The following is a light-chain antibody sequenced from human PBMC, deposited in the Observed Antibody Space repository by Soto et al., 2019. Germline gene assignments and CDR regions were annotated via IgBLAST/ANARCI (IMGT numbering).Light chain of an antibody. Sequence: QSALTQPPSASATPGQRVTISCSGSNSNIGTNTVNWYQQLPGTAPRLLIYTNNQRPSGVPQRFSGSKTGTSASLAIGGLQSGDGADYYCAAWDDSLGAYVFGTGTKVTVL. J-gene: IGLJ1*01. V-gene: IGLV1-44*01. CDR2: TNN. CDR1: NSNIGTNT. CDR3: AAWDDSLGAYV.